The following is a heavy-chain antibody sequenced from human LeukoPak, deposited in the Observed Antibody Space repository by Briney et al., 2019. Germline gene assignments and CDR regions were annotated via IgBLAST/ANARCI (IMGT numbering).Heavy chain of an antibody. Sequence: GGSLRLSCAASGFTFTSYSMSWVRQAPGKGLEWVSGTSDRGDYTYYADSVKGRFTISRDSSKNTLYLQMNSLRAEGTALYFCAKKAQYNGNYPLDYWGQGTLVTVSS. CDR3: AKKAQYNGNYPLDY. J-gene: IGHJ4*02. D-gene: IGHD1-26*01. V-gene: IGHV3-23*01. CDR1: GFTFTSYS. CDR2: TSDRGDYT.